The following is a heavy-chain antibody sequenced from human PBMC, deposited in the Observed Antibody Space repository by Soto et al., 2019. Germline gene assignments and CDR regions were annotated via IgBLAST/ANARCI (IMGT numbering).Heavy chain of an antibody. CDR3: ARSQGSSTSLEVYYYYYYGMDV. Sequence: QVQLVQSGAEVKKPGSSVKVSCKASGGTFSSYAISWVRQAPGQGLEWMGGIIPISDTTNYAQKFQGRVTITADESTSTASVELSSLRSEDTAVYYCARSQGSSTSLEVYYYYYYGMDVWGQGTTVTVSS. J-gene: IGHJ6*02. CDR2: IIPISDTT. D-gene: IGHD2-2*01. CDR1: GGTFSSYA. V-gene: IGHV1-69*01.